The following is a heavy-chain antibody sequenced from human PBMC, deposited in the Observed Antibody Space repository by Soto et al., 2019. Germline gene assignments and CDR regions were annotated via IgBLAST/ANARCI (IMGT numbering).Heavy chain of an antibody. Sequence: PGGSLILSCAASGFSFNDHAMHWVRQAPGKGLEWVAVVSYDGNTKQYADSVKGRFTISRDTSNNTLYLQMNSLTTEDTAVYYCARDRPYGDPNWFDTWGQGTLVTVSS. D-gene: IGHD4-17*01. CDR3: ARDRPYGDPNWFDT. J-gene: IGHJ5*02. CDR1: GFSFNDHA. V-gene: IGHV3-30-3*01. CDR2: VSYDGNTK.